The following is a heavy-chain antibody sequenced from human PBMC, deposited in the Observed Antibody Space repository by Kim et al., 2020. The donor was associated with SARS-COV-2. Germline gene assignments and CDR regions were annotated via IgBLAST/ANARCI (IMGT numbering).Heavy chain of an antibody. CDR2: IYYSGST. CDR1: GGSISSSSYY. D-gene: IGHD1-26*01. Sequence: SETLSLTCTVSGGSISSSSYYWGWIRQPPGKGLEWIGSIYYSGSTYYNPSLKSRVTISVDTSKNQFSLKLSSVTAADTAVYYCARSHPLYSGSYYDFDY. CDR3: ARSHPLYSGSYYDFDY. V-gene: IGHV4-39*01. J-gene: IGHJ4*01.